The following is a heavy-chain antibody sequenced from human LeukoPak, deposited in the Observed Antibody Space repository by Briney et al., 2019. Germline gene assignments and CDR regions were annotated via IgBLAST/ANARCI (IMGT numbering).Heavy chain of an antibody. CDR3: ANIPMYGDYDLDY. CDR2: ISGSGGST. V-gene: IGHV3-23*01. CDR1: GFTFSSYA. Sequence: GGSLRLSCAASGFTFSSYAMSWVRPAQGKGLEWVSAISGSGGSTYYADSVKGRFTISRDNSKNTLYLQMNSLRAEDTAVYYCANIPMYGDYDLDYWGQGTLVTVSS. D-gene: IGHD4-17*01. J-gene: IGHJ4*02.